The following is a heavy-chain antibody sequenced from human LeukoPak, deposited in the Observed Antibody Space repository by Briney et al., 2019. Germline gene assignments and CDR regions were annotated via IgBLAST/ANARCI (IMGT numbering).Heavy chain of an antibody. CDR3: AGAPYSSGWYRFAY. D-gene: IGHD6-19*01. CDR1: GYTFTGYY. V-gene: IGHV1-2*02. J-gene: IGHJ4*02. CDR2: INPYSSGT. Sequence: ASVKVSCKASGYTFTGYYMHWVRQAPGQGLEWRGWINPYSSGTNYAQNLQGRVTMTRDTSISTANIELSRLRSHVTAVYYCAGAPYSSGWYRFAYWGRASLVSVPS.